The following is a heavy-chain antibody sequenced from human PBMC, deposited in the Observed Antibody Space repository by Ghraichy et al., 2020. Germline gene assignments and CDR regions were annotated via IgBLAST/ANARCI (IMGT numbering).Heavy chain of an antibody. J-gene: IGHJ6*02. CDR2: IYTSGST. D-gene: IGHD6-19*01. Sequence: SETLSLTCTVSGGSISSYYWSWIRQPPGKGLEWIGYIYTSGSTNYNPSLKSRVTISVDTSKNQFSLKLSSVTAADTAVYYCARLVASGWYDYYYGMDVWGQGTTVTVSS. CDR3: ARLVASGWYDYYYGMDV. CDR1: GGSISSYY. V-gene: IGHV4-4*09.